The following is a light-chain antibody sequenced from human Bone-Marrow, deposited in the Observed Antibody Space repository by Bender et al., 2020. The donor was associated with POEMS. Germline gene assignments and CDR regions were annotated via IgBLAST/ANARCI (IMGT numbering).Light chain of an antibody. Sequence: SYEVTQPPSVSVSPGQTTRITCSGDKLGTKYVSWYQQKPGQSPVVVICQDGKRPSGIPERFSGSNSGSTATLTISGTRPMDEADYYCQAWDGSTAVFGTGTEVVVL. CDR3: QAWDGSTAV. J-gene: IGLJ1*01. CDR2: QDG. CDR1: KLGTKY. V-gene: IGLV3-1*01.